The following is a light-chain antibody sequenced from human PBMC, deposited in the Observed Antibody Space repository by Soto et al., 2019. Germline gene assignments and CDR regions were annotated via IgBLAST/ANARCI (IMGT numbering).Light chain of an antibody. CDR3: CSYAGNYYV. CDR1: SSDVGNYNY. CDR2: DVS. Sequence: QSALTQPRSVSGSPGQSVTISCTGTSSDVGNYNYVSWYQQHPGNAPKLMIYDVSKRPSGVPDRFSGSQSGNTASLTISGLQAEDEADYYCCSYAGNYYVFGTGTKVTVL. J-gene: IGLJ1*01. V-gene: IGLV2-11*01.